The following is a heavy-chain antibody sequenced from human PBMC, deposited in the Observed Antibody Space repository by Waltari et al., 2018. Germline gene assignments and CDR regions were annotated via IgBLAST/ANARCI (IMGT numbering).Heavy chain of an antibody. CDR3: ARDRRDGYNYHYFDY. V-gene: IGHV4-59*01. Sequence: QVQLQESGPGLVKPSETLSLTCTVSGGSISSDYWSWIRLPPGKGLEWIGYIHYSVNTNYNPAFKSRVTISVDTSQNQFSLKLSAVTAADTAVYYCARDRRDGYNYHYFDYWGQGTLVTVSP. D-gene: IGHD5-12*01. J-gene: IGHJ4*02. CDR2: IHYSVNT. CDR1: GGSISSDY.